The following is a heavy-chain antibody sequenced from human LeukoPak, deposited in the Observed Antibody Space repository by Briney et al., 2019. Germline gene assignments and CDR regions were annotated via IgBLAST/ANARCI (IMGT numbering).Heavy chain of an antibody. CDR2: IGGRGGSA. Sequence: HPGGSLRLSCAASGFTFSSYEMNWVRQAPGKGLEWVSSIGGRGGSAYYADSVKGRFTISRDNSKNTLYLRMNSLRAEDTAVYYCAKQGRDWLRDYYYYMDVWGKGTTVTISS. J-gene: IGHJ6*03. CDR3: AKQGRDWLRDYYYYMDV. V-gene: IGHV3-23*01. CDR1: GFTFSSYE. D-gene: IGHD3-9*01.